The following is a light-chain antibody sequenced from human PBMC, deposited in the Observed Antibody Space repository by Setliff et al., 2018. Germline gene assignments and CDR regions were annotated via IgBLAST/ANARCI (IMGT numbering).Light chain of an antibody. CDR3: SSYTSSSTLYV. CDR2: DVS. J-gene: IGLJ1*01. V-gene: IGLV2-14*01. Sequence: QSALTQPRSVSGSPGQSVTISCTGTSSDAGGYNYVSWYQQHPGKAPKLMIYDVSKRPSGVSNRSSGSKSGNTASLTISGLQAEDEADYYCSSYTSSSTLYVFGTGTKVTVL. CDR1: SSDAGGYNY.